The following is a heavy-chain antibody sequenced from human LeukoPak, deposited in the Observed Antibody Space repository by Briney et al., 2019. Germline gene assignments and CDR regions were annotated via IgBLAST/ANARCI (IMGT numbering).Heavy chain of an antibody. V-gene: IGHV4-34*01. CDR1: GASFSGYF. CDR3: ARGQDYYGDYISWFPDAFHI. J-gene: IGHJ3*02. Sequence: SETLSLTCAVSGASFSGYFWNWIRQSPEKGLEWIGEIKYDGTTNYNPSLTSRVTMSIDKATNQFHLKVTSLTAADTAVYYCARGQDYYGDYISWFPDAFHIWGQGTLVSVSP. D-gene: IGHD4-17*01. CDR2: IKYDGTT.